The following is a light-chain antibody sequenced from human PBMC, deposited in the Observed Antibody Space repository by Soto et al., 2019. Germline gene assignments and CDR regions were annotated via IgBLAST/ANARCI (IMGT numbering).Light chain of an antibody. J-gene: IGKJ2*01. V-gene: IGKV1-39*01. CDR2: ATS. Sequence: DIQMTQSPSSVSASVGDRVTITCRPSQTIDTYVNWYQQKPGEAPKLLIFATSTLQSGVPSRFSGSKSGTDFFFPINSLQPEDFSTFYCQHSYSAPYTFGQGTKVELK. CDR1: QTIDTY. CDR3: QHSYSAPYT.